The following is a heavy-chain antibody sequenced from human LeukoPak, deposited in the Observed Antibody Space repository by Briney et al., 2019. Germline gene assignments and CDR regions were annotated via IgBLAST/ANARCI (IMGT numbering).Heavy chain of an antibody. CDR2: IYTSGST. CDR3: AREAAARPTPCDD. D-gene: IGHD6-13*01. CDR1: GGSISSGSYY. J-gene: IGHJ4*02. Sequence: PSETLSLTCTVSGGSISSGSYYWSWIRQPAGKGLEWIGRIYTSGSTNYNPSLKSRVTISVVTSKNQFSLKLSSLTAADTAVYCCAREAAARPTPCDDWGQGTLVTVSS. V-gene: IGHV4-61*02.